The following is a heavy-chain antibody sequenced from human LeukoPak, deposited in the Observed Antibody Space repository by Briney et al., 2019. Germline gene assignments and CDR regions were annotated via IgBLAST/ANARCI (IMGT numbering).Heavy chain of an antibody. D-gene: IGHD3-22*01. J-gene: IGHJ4*02. V-gene: IGHV1-69*05. Sequence: SVKVSCKASGGTFSSHAISWVRQAPGQGLEWMGGIIPIFGTANYAQKFQGRVTITTDESTSTAYMELSSLRSEDTAVYYCARETGDSSRNFDYWGQGTPVTVSS. CDR1: GGTFSSHA. CDR3: ARETGDSSRNFDY. CDR2: IIPIFGTA.